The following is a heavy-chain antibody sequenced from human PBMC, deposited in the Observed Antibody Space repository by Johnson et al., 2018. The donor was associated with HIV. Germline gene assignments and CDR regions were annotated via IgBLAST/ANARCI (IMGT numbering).Heavy chain of an antibody. V-gene: IGHV3-30*04. CDR2: ISFDGSNE. D-gene: IGHD3-16*01. J-gene: IGHJ3*02. CDR3: TTFNSQMGEDVFDI. CDR1: GFTFSSYV. Sequence: QMLLVESGGGVVQPGRSLRLSCAASGFTFSSYVMHWVRQAPGKGLEGVAVISFDGSNESSADPVQDRFTISRDNSKNTLILQMNGMRVEDTAIYYCTTFNSQMGEDVFDIWGQGTMVTVSS.